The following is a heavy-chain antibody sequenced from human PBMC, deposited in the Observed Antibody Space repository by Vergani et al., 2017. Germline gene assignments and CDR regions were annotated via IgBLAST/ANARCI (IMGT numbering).Heavy chain of an antibody. V-gene: IGHV4-34*01. CDR3: ARLVPDSGYDSYGDLYYFDY. Sequence: QVQLQQWGAGLLKPSETLSLTCAVYGGSFSGYYWSWIRQPPGKGLEWIGEINHSGSTNYNPSLKSRVTISVDTSKNQFSLKLSSVTAADTAMYYCARLVPDSGYDSYGDLYYFDYWSQGTLVTVSS. CDR2: INHSGST. CDR1: GGSFSGYY. J-gene: IGHJ4*02. D-gene: IGHD5-12*01.